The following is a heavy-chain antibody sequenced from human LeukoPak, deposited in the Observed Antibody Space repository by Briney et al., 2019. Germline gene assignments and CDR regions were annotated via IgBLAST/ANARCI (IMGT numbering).Heavy chain of an antibody. CDR3: ASGSSGWPDY. CDR2: IYPGDSDT. V-gene: IGHV5-51*01. D-gene: IGHD6-19*01. Sequence: KVSCKASGYTFTSYSISWVRQAPGQGLEWMGIIYPGDSDTRYSPSFQGQVTISADKSISTAYRQWSSLKASDTAMYYCASGSSGWPDYWGQGTLVTVSS. CDR1: GYTFTSYS. J-gene: IGHJ4*02.